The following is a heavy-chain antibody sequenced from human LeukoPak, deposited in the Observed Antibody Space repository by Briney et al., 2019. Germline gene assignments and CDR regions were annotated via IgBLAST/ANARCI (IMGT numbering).Heavy chain of an antibody. CDR1: GYTFTSYG. Sequence: ASVKVSCKASGYTFTSYGISWVRQAPGQGLERMGWISAYNGNTNYAQKLQGRVTMTTDTSTSTAYMELRSLRSDDTAVYYCARPYRRNYYDSSGTSGGAFDIWGQGTMVTVSS. D-gene: IGHD3-22*01. CDR3: ARPYRRNYYDSSGTSGGAFDI. J-gene: IGHJ3*02. V-gene: IGHV1-18*01. CDR2: ISAYNGNT.